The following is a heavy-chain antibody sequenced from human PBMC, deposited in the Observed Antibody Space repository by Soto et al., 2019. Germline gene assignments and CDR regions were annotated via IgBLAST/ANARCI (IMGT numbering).Heavy chain of an antibody. D-gene: IGHD2-15*01. CDR1: GFTVSSYY. J-gene: IGHJ6*03. Sequence: VQLVESGGGVVQPGGSLRLSCAASGFTVSSYYMSWVRQPPGKGPEWVALFNNGGNTYYAESVKGRFTISRDSSKNTLDLQLNRMGGEETAVYYCARADVYCGGGRCYGVPMDVWGKGTTVTVSS. CDR2: FNNGGNT. V-gene: IGHV3-66*01. CDR3: ARADVYCGGGRCYGVPMDV.